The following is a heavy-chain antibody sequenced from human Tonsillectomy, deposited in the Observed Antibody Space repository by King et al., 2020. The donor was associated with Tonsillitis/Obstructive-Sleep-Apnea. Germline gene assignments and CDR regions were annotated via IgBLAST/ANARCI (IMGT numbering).Heavy chain of an antibody. J-gene: IGHJ3*02. CDR2: ISYDRGNK. CDR1: RFTFSSYA. D-gene: IGHD2-15*01. CDR3: AREDGYCSGGSCYSKAFDI. Sequence: QLVQSGGGVVQPGRSLRLSCAASRFTFSSYAMHWVRQVPGKGLEWVAVISYDRGNKYYADSVKGRFTISRDNSKNTLYLQMNSLRAEDTAVYYCAREDGYCSGGSCYSKAFDIWGQGTMVTVSS. V-gene: IGHV3-30*01.